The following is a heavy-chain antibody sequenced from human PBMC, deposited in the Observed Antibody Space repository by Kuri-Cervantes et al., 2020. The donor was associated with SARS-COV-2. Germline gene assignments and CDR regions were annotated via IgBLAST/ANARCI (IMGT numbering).Heavy chain of an antibody. D-gene: IGHD2-2*01. V-gene: IGHV3-33*08. CDR1: GFTFSSYG. CDR3: ASLGYCSSTSCRGVDV. J-gene: IGHJ6*02. Sequence: GGSLRLSCAASGFTFSSYGMHWVRQAPGKGLEWVAVIWYDGSNKYYADSVKGRFTISRDNSKNTLYLQMNSLRAEDTAVYYCASLGYCSSTSCRGVDVWGRGTTVTVSS. CDR2: IWYDGSNK.